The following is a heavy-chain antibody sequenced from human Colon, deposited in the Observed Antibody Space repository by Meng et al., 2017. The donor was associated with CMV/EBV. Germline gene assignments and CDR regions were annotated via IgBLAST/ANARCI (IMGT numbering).Heavy chain of an antibody. J-gene: IGHJ4*02. Sequence: GSLRLSCTVSGGSISSYYWSWIRQTPGKGLEWIGYISYSGSTDYDPSLKSRVTISVDTSKNQFSLRLSSVTAADMAVYYCARRVVFGLVNLFDYWGQGTLVTVSS. V-gene: IGHV4-59*01. CDR2: ISYSGST. CDR1: GGSISSYY. D-gene: IGHD3-3*01. CDR3: ARRVVFGLVNLFDY.